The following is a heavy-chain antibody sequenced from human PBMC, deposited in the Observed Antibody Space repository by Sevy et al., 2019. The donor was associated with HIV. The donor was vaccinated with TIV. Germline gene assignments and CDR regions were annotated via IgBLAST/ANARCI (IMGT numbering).Heavy chain of an antibody. Sequence: GGSLRLSCAASGVTFSSYGIHWVRQAPGKGLEWVAVISYDGSKKNHAESMKGRFTISRDNSTNTLYLEMSSLRPEATAVYYCAHSSGLYGYYYGMDVWGQGTTVTVSS. CDR1: GVTFSSYG. CDR2: ISYDGSKK. J-gene: IGHJ6*02. D-gene: IGHD4-17*01. V-gene: IGHV3-30*03. CDR3: AHSSGLYGYYYGMDV.